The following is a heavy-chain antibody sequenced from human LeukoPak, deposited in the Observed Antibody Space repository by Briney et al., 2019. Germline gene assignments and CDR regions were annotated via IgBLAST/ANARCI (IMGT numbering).Heavy chain of an antibody. Sequence: SETLSLTCTVSGGSISRGGYWWSWIRQHPGKGLEWNGYIYYSGSTYYNPSLKSRVTISVDTSKNQFSLKLSSVTAADTAVYYCARDSTRNYYDSSGHTIWAFDIWGQGTMVTVSS. V-gene: IGHV4-31*03. CDR3: ARDSTRNYYDSSGHTIWAFDI. CDR2: IYYSGST. D-gene: IGHD3-22*01. J-gene: IGHJ3*02. CDR1: GGSISRGGYW.